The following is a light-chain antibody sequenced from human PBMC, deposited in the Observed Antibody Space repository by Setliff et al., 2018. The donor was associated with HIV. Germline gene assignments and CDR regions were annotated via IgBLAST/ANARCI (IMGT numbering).Light chain of an antibody. CDR2: EVI. Sequence: QSALTQPASVSGSPGQSITISCTKTTSDVGDFKYVSWYQLHPGKAPKLLIYEVIYRPSGVSSRFSGSKSGNTASLTISRLQAEDEADYYCSSYAITNTLPFGTGTKVTVL. CDR1: TSDVGDFKY. V-gene: IGLV2-14*01. CDR3: SSYAITNTLP. J-gene: IGLJ1*01.